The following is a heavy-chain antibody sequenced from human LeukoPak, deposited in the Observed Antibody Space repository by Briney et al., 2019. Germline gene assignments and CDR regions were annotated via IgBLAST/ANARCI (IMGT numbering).Heavy chain of an antibody. J-gene: IGHJ4*02. Sequence: ASVKVSCKASGYTFTAYSMHWVRQAPGQGLEWMGWINPNSGGTDCAQRFQGRVTMTRDTSITMLYMEMSSLTPDDTAVYYCARAGSCSDGKCYTFDYWGQGTLVTVSS. CDR2: INPNSGGT. D-gene: IGHD2-15*01. V-gene: IGHV1-2*02. CDR3: ARAGSCSDGKCYTFDY. CDR1: GYTFTAYS.